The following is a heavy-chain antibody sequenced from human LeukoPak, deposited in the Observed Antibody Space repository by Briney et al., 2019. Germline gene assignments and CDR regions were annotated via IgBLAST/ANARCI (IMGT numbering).Heavy chain of an antibody. D-gene: IGHD1-14*01. J-gene: IGHJ5*02. V-gene: IGHV3-30*03. Sequence: PGGSLRLSCVASGFTVDTYWMSWVRQPPGKGLEWVAVISYDGSNEHYVDSVKGRFTISRDNSKNTLYVQMNSLRAEDTAVYYCARSGDTNRNWFDPWGQGTLVTVSS. CDR3: ARSGDTNRNWFDP. CDR2: ISYDGSNE. CDR1: GFTVDTYW.